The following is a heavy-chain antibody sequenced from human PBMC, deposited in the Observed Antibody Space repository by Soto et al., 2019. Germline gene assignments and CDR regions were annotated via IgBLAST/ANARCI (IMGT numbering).Heavy chain of an antibody. D-gene: IGHD2-15*01. CDR2: IYPGDSDT. J-gene: IGHJ3*02. CDR3: ARLRLGSVDNGFDI. CDR1: GYSFTNYW. Sequence: LKISCKGSGYSFTNYWIGWVRQMPGKGLEWMGIIYPGDSDTRYSPSFQGQVTISADKSISTAYLQWSGPKASDTAMYYCARLRLGSVDNGFDIWGQGTMVTVSS. V-gene: IGHV5-51*01.